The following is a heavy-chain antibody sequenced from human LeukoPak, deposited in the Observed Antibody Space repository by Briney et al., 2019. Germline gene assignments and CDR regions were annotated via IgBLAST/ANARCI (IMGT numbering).Heavy chain of an antibody. CDR2: IYYSGST. CDR3: ARVMDTAMFSRYYYYYMDV. Sequence: PSETLSLTCTVSGGSISSYYWSWIRQPPGKGLEWIGYIYYSGSTNYNPSLKSRVTISVDTSKNQFSLKLSSVTAADTAVYSCARVMDTAMFSRYYYYYMDVWGKGTTVTVSS. J-gene: IGHJ6*03. CDR1: GGSISSYY. V-gene: IGHV4-59*01. D-gene: IGHD5-18*01.